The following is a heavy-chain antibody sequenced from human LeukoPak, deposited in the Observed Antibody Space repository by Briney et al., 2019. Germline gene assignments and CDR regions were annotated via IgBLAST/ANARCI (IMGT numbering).Heavy chain of an antibody. Sequence: GASVTVSCKASGGTFSSYAISWVRQAPGQGLEWMGRIIPILGIANYAQKFQGRVTITADKSTSTAYMELSSLRSEDTAVYYCASRYCSSTSCYEMGDYWGQGTLVTVSS. D-gene: IGHD2-2*01. V-gene: IGHV1-69*04. CDR3: ASRYCSSTSCYEMGDY. J-gene: IGHJ4*02. CDR2: IIPILGIA. CDR1: GGTFSSYA.